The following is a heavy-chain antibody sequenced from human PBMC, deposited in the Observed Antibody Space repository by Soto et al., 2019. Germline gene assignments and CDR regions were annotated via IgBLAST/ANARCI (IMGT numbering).Heavy chain of an antibody. D-gene: IGHD1-26*01. CDR2: IYYSGST. Sequence: QVQLQESGPGLVKPSQTLSLTCTVSGGYISHKDYYWSWIRQSPGKGLEWMGFIYYSGSTYYNPSLKRRATISLDTSKNHFSLKLASVTAADTAVYYCARDVEPFSGYYGMDVWGRGTTVTVSS. V-gene: IGHV4-30-4*01. J-gene: IGHJ6*02. CDR3: ARDVEPFSGYYGMDV. CDR1: GGYISHKDYY.